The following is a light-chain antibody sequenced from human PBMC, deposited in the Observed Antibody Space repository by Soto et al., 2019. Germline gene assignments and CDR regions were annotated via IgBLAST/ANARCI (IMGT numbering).Light chain of an antibody. CDR1: SSDVGGYNY. CDR3: CSYAGSYTFEVV. J-gene: IGLJ2*01. Sequence: QSVLTQPRSVSGSPGQSVTISRTGTSSDVGGYNYVSWYQQHPGKAPKLMIYDVSKRPSGVPDRFSGSKSGNTASLTISGLQAEDEADYYCCSYAGSYTFEVVFGGGTQLTVL. CDR2: DVS. V-gene: IGLV2-11*01.